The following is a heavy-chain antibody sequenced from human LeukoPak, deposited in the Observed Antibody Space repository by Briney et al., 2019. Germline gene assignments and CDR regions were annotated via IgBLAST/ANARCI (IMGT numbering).Heavy chain of an antibody. J-gene: IGHJ4*02. D-gene: IGHD3-3*01. Sequence: GGSLRLSCAASGFTFSSYEMNWVRQAPGKGLEWVSYISSSGSTIYYADSVKGRFTISRDNAKNSLYLQMNSLRAEDTSVYYCASLDFNYDFWSGYSYFDYWGQGTLVTVSS. V-gene: IGHV3-48*03. CDR1: GFTFSSYE. CDR3: ASLDFNYDFWSGYSYFDY. CDR2: ISSSGSTI.